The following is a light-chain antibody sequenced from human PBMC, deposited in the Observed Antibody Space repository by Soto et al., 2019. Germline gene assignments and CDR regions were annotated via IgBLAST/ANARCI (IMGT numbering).Light chain of an antibody. CDR1: QGISNY. J-gene: IGKJ3*01. V-gene: IGKV1-27*01. CDR3: QKYNSAPSAP. Sequence: DIQMTQSPSSLSASVGDRVTITCRASQGISNYLAWYQQKPGKVPKLLIYAASTLQSVVPSRFSGSGSGTDFTLTISSLQPEDVATYDCQKYNSAPSAPFGPGTKVDIK. CDR2: AAS.